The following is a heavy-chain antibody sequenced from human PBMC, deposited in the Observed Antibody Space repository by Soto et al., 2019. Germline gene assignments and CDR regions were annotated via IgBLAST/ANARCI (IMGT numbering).Heavy chain of an antibody. D-gene: IGHD3-3*01. Sequence: SETLSLTCAVSGGSISSSNWWSWVRQPPGKGLEWIGEIYHSGSTNYNPSLKSRVTISVDKSKNQFSLKLSSVTAADTAVYYCARGVPKPYYDFWSGYSTIDYWGQGTMVTVYS. V-gene: IGHV4-4*02. CDR3: ARGVPKPYYDFWSGYSTIDY. J-gene: IGHJ4*02. CDR2: IYHSGST. CDR1: GGSISSSNW.